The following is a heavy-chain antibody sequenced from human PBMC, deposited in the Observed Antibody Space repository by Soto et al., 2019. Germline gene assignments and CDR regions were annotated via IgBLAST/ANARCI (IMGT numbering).Heavy chain of an antibody. CDR3: AREYGMDV. V-gene: IGHV3-33*01. J-gene: IGHJ6*02. CDR2: IWYDGSNK. CDR1: GFTFSSYG. Sequence: PGGSLRLSCAASGFTFSSYGMHWVRQAPGKGLEWLAVIWYDGSNKYYADSVKGRFTISRDNSKNTLYLQMNSLRAEDTAVYYCAREYGMDVWGQGTTVTVSS.